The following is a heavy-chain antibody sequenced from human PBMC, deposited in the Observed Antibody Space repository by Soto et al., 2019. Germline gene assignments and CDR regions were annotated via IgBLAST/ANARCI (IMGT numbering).Heavy chain of an antibody. CDR3: ASQAYSSWYDYYYYGMDV. J-gene: IGHJ6*02. Sequence: SETLSLTCTVSGGSISSSSYYWGWIRQPPGKGLEWIGSIYYSGSTYYNPSLKSRVTISVDTSKNQFSLKLSSVTAADTAVYYCASQAYSSWYDYYYYGMDVWGQGTTVT. CDR2: IYYSGST. D-gene: IGHD6-13*01. CDR1: GGSISSSSYY. V-gene: IGHV4-39*01.